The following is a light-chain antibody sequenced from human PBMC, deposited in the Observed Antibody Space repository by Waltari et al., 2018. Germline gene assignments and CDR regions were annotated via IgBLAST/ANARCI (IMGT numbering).Light chain of an antibody. V-gene: IGLV3-1*01. CDR2: QVR. CDR1: NLGDQY. CDR3: QAWDSHSVI. J-gene: IGLJ2*01. Sequence: SYELTQPPPVSVSPAQTAITTCPGNNLGDQYVYWYHQKAGQSPVMNIYQVRERPSGIPARFSGSNSVNTATLTIGGTQAMDDADYYCQAWDSHSVIFGGGTKLTVL.